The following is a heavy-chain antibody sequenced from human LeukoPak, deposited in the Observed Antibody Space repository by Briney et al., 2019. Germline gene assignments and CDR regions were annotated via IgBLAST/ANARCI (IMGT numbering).Heavy chain of an antibody. Sequence: SETLSLTCAVYGGSFSDYYWTWIRQPPGKGLEWIGEINHSGSTNYNPSLKSRVTISVDTSKNQFSLKLRSVTAADTAVYYCARGLGSMAGATASDYWGQGTLVTVSS. V-gene: IGHV4-34*01. D-gene: IGHD1-26*01. CDR1: GGSFSDYY. J-gene: IGHJ4*02. CDR2: INHSGST. CDR3: ARGLGSMAGATASDY.